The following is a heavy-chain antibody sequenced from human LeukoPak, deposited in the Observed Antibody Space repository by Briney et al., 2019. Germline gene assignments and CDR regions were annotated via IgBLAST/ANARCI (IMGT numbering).Heavy chain of an antibody. V-gene: IGHV3-23*01. D-gene: IGHD3-22*01. CDR1: GFTFSSYA. CDR3: AKGSGYSSGSRGGGFDY. J-gene: IGHJ4*02. Sequence: GGSLRLSCAASGFTFSSYAMSWVRQAPGKGLEWVSAISGSGGSTYYADSVKGRFTISRDNSKNTLYLQMNSLRAEDTAVYYCAKGSGYSSGSRGGGFDYWGQGTLVTVSS. CDR2: ISGSGGST.